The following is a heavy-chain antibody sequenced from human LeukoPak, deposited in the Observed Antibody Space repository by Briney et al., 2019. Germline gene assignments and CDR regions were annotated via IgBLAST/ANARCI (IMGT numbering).Heavy chain of an antibody. D-gene: IGHD6-19*01. Sequence: GGSLRLSCAASGXTFSSYTMNWVRQAPGKGLEWVSSISSSSSYIYFADSVKGRFTSSRDNAKNSLYLQMNSLRAEDTAVYYCARDRDGSGWHDYWGQGTLVTVSS. J-gene: IGHJ4*02. V-gene: IGHV3-21*01. CDR3: ARDRDGSGWHDY. CDR1: GXTFSSYT. CDR2: ISSSSSYI.